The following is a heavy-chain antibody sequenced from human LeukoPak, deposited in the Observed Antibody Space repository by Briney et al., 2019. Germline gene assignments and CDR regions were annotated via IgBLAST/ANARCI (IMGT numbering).Heavy chain of an antibody. CDR1: RGTLSSYV. V-gene: IGHV1-69*13. D-gene: IGHD3-3*01. CDR3: ARVARYKFPTYYDFWSGVIFDY. J-gene: IGHJ4*02. Sequence: GASVKDSCKACRGTLSSYVISWVRQAPGQGLEWMGGIIPIFGTANYAQKFQGRVTITADESTSTDYMELSSLRSVDTASYYCARVARYKFPTYYDFWSGVIFDYWGQGTLVTVSS. CDR2: IIPIFGTA.